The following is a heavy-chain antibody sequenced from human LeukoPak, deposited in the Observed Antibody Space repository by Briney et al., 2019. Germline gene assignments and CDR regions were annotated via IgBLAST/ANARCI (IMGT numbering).Heavy chain of an antibody. J-gene: IGHJ3*02. CDR2: INSSGGST. V-gene: IGHV1-46*01. Sequence: ASVKVSCKASGYTFTSYYMHWVRQAPGQGLEWMGIINSSGGSTNYAQKFQGRVTITRDTSTSTLYMELSSLRSEDTAVYYCARAHPYYDILTALLTVGGFDIWGQGTMVTVSS. D-gene: IGHD3-9*01. CDR3: ARAHPYYDILTALLTVGGFDI. CDR1: GYTFTSYY.